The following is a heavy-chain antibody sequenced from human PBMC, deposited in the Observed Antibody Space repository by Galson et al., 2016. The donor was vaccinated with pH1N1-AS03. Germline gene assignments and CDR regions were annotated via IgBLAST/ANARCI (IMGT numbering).Heavy chain of an antibody. CDR3: ARVPYSYGMDV. CDR2: IKQDGSEK. V-gene: IGHV3-7*01. CDR1: GFTFSGYW. Sequence: LRLSCAASGFTFSGYWMSWVRQAPGKGLECVAHIKQDGSEKYHVDSVKGRFTISRDNAKNSLYLQMNSLRAEDTAVYYCARVPYSYGMDVWGQGTTVTVSS. J-gene: IGHJ6*02.